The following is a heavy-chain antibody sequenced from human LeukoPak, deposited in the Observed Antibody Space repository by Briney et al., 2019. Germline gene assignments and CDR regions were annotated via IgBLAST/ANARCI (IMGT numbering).Heavy chain of an antibody. D-gene: IGHD2-15*01. Sequence: PGGSLRLSCAASGFTFSSYGMSWVRLAPGKGLEWVSSISGSSSYIYYADSVKGRFTVSRDNAKNSLYLQMNSLRAEDTAVYYCARDSEAYCSGGSCSMFDYWGQGTLVTVSS. CDR3: ARDSEAYCSGGSCSMFDY. CDR1: GFTFSSYG. J-gene: IGHJ4*02. CDR2: ISGSSSYI. V-gene: IGHV3-21*01.